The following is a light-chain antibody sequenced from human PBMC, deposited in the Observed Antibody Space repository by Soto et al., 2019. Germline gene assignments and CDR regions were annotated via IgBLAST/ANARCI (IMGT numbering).Light chain of an antibody. Sequence: EMVMTQSPATLSVSPGERATLSCRASQSLSSNLAWYQQKPGQAPRLLIYDASTRATGIPARFSGSGSGKEFTLTISRLQSEDFAVYYCQQYNNWLAFGQGTKLEI. J-gene: IGKJ2*01. CDR1: QSLSSN. V-gene: IGKV3-15*01. CDR3: QQYNNWLA. CDR2: DAS.